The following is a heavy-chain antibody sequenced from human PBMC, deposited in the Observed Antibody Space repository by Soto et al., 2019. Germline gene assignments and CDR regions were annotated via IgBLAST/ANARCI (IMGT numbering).Heavy chain of an antibody. CDR1: GGSISSYY. J-gene: IGHJ4*02. Sequence: ETLSLTCTVSGGSISSYYWSWIRQPPGKGLEWIGYIYYSGGTNYNPSLKSRVTISVDTSKNQFSLKLSSVTAADTAVYYCARDTSSFYGGYFDYWGQGTLVTVSS. CDR2: IYYSGGT. V-gene: IGHV4-59*01. D-gene: IGHD4-17*01. CDR3: ARDTSSFYGGYFDY.